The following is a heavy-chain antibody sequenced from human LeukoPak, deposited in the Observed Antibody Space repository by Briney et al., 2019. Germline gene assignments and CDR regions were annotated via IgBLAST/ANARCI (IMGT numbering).Heavy chain of an antibody. CDR3: ARDPSGSGFAFDS. CDR2: ISSSSSAK. Sequence: GGSLRLSCAASGFTFRTYSMNWVRQAPGKGLEWVSYISSSSSAKYYADSVKGRFTISRDNAKKSLYLQMNSLRDEDTAVYYCARDPSGSGFAFDSWGQGALVTVSS. CDR1: GFTFRTYS. D-gene: IGHD1-1*01. V-gene: IGHV3-48*02. J-gene: IGHJ4*02.